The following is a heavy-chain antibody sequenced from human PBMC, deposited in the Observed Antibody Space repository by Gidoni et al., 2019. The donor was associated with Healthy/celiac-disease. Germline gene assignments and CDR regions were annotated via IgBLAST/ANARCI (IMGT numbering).Heavy chain of an antibody. CDR2: IYYSGST. D-gene: IGHD3-3*01. CDR3: ARHGFLEWLSYFDY. V-gene: IGHV4-39*01. CDR1: GGSISSSSYY. Sequence: QLQESGPGLVKPSETLSLTCTVSGGSISSSSYYWGWIRQPPGKGLEWIGSIYYSGSTYYNPSLKSRVTISVDTSKNQFSLKLSSVTAADTAVYYCARHGFLEWLSYFDYWGQGTLVTVSS. J-gene: IGHJ4*02.